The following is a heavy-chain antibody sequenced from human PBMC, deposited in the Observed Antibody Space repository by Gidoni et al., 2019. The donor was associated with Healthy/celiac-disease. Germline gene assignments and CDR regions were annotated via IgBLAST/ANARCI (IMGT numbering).Heavy chain of an antibody. Sequence: EVQLLESGGGLVQPGGSLRLSCAASGFTFSSYAMGWVRQAPGKGLEWVSAISGSGGSTYYADSVKGRFTISRDNSKNTLYLQMNSLRAEDTAVYYCAKAVLLWFGGMDRTLFQHWGQGTLVTVSS. V-gene: IGHV3-23*01. D-gene: IGHD3-10*01. CDR1: GFTFSSYA. J-gene: IGHJ1*01. CDR2: ISGSGGST. CDR3: AKAVLLWFGGMDRTLFQH.